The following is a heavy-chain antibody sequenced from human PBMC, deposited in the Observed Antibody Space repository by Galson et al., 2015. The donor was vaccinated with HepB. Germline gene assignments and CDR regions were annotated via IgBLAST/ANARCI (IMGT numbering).Heavy chain of an antibody. Sequence: QSGAEVKKPGESLRISCQGSGYSFTSYWISWARQMPGKGLEWMGRIDPSDSYINYSPSFQGHVTISADKSISTAYLQWSSLKASDTAMYYCARHFYGGNPRGDFGYWGQGTLATVSS. CDR1: GYSFTSYW. V-gene: IGHV5-10-1*01. D-gene: IGHD4-23*01. CDR2: IDPSDSYI. J-gene: IGHJ4*02. CDR3: ARHFYGGNPRGDFGY.